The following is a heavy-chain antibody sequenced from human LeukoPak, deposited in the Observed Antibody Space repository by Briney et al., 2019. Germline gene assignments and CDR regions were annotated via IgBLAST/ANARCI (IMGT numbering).Heavy chain of an antibody. CDR3: AKGYYYRSGTYADPFDY. CDR2: IHYSGTT. D-gene: IGHD3-10*01. V-gene: IGHV4-30-2*01. J-gene: IGHJ4*02. CDR1: GGSISSGGYS. Sequence: SETLSLTCAVSGGSISSGGYSWNWIRQPPGKGLEWIGNIHYSGTTYYNPSLKSRVTISVDRSKSQFSLKLSSVTAADTAVYYCAKGYYYRSGTYADPFDYWGQGTLVTVSS.